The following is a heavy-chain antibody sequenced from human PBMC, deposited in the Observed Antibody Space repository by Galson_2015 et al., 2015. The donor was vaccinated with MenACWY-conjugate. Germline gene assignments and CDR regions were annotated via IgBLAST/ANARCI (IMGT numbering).Heavy chain of an antibody. D-gene: IGHD1-26*01. CDR1: GYTFTSHD. CDR2: ISANNNNT. J-gene: IGHJ4*02. CDR3: ARDYSVGRGGFRRRGSRHFDL. V-gene: IGHV1-18*04. Sequence: SVKVSCKASGYTFTSHDITWVRQAPGQGLEWMGRISANNNNTSYAQKVEGRVTMTTDTSTTTAYMELRSLRSDDTAVYYCARDYSVGRGGFRRRGSRHFDLWGQGTLVTVSS.